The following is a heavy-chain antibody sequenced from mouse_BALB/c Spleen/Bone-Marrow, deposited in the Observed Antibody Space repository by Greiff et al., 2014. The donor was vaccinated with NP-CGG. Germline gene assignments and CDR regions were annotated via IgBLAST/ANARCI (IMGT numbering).Heavy chain of an antibody. D-gene: IGHD2-14*01. CDR1: GHSFTGYN. J-gene: IGHJ3*01. Sequence: VQLQQSGPELEKPGASVKISCKASGHSFTGYNMNWVKQSHGKSLEWIRNIDPYYGTTTFNQKFKDKATLTVDKSSSTAYMQLKSLTSEDSAVYYCTRSRAYFRDWFAYWGQGTLVTVSA. V-gene: IGHV1-39*01. CDR3: TRSRAYFRDWFAY. CDR2: IDPYYGTT.